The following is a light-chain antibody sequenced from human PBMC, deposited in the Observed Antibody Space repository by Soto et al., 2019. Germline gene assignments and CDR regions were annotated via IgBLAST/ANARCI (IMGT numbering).Light chain of an antibody. Sequence: LQLTQSPSSLSASVGDRITITCRASQGIGTALAWYQQKPGRAPKLLIYSASILQGGVPSRFSGSGSGTDFTLTITRLQPEDFAAYYCQQFDNYPAITFGGGTKVDIK. V-gene: IGKV1D-13*01. J-gene: IGKJ4*01. CDR2: SAS. CDR3: QQFDNYPAIT. CDR1: QGIGTA.